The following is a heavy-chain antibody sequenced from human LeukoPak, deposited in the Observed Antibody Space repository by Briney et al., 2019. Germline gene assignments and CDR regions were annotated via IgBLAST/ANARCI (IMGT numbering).Heavy chain of an antibody. V-gene: IGHV3-33*01. CDR1: GFTFSSYG. CDR2: IWYDGSNK. CDR3: AREQGHGDYCSDY. Sequence: GGTLRLSCAASGFTFSSYGMHGVRHAPGKGLEWVVVIWYDGSNKYYADSAKGRFTISRDNSKNTLYLQMNSLRAEDTAVYYWAREQGHGDYCSDYWGQGKLVTVSS. J-gene: IGHJ4*02. D-gene: IGHD4-17*01.